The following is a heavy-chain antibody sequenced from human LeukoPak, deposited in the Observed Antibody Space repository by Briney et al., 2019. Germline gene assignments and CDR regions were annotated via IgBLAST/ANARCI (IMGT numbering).Heavy chain of an antibody. CDR3: ARRVVAGHYCFDY. V-gene: IGHV3-21*01. D-gene: IGHD6-19*01. J-gene: IGHJ4*02. Sequence: GGSLRLSCAAPGFTFSSYSMNWVRQAPGKGLEWVSSISSSSSYIYYADSVKGRFTISRDNAKNSLYLQMNSLRAEDTAVYYCARRVVAGHYCFDYWGQGTLVTVSS. CDR2: ISSSSSYI. CDR1: GFTFSSYS.